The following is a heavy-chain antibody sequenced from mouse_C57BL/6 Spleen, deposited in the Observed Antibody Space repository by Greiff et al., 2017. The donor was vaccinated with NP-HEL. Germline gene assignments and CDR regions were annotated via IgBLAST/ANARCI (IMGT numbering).Heavy chain of an antibody. CDR2: ISSGGDYI. CDR1: GFTFSSYA. V-gene: IGHV5-9-1*02. CDR3: TRDIRGGAMDY. J-gene: IGHJ4*01. Sequence: EVKLVESGEGLVKPGGSLKLSCAASGFTFSSYAMSWVRQTPEKRLEWVAYISSGGDYIYYADTVKGRFTISRDNARNTLYLQMSSLKSEDTAMYYCTRDIRGGAMDYWGQGTSVTVSS. D-gene: IGHD1-3*01.